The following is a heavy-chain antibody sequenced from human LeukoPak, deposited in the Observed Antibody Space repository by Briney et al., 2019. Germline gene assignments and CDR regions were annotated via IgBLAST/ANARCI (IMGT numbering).Heavy chain of an antibody. Sequence: GGSLRLSCAASGFTLSTFGNHWVRQAPGKRLEWVASISSDGNNKYYVGSVEGRFTISRDNSRNTLYLQMNSLRTEDTAVYYCAKAGAYDSSGYYYYLDYWGQGTLVTVPS. CDR1: GFTLSTFG. J-gene: IGHJ4*02. CDR2: ISSDGNNK. D-gene: IGHD3-22*01. CDR3: AKAGAYDSSGYYYYLDY. V-gene: IGHV3-30*18.